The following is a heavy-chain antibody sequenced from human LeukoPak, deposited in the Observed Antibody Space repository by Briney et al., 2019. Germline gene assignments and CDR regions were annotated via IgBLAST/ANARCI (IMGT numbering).Heavy chain of an antibody. CDR3: ARAIRLRRVPYYYYGMDV. CDR1: GYTFTNYD. D-gene: IGHD6-25*01. CDR2: MNPNSGNT. J-gene: IGHJ6*02. Sequence: ASVKVSCKASGYTFTNYDINWVRQATGQGLEWMGWMNPNSGNTGYAQKFQGRVTMTRNTSISTAYMELSSLRSEDTAVYYCARAIRLRRVPYYYYGMDVWGQGTTVTVSS. V-gene: IGHV1-8*01.